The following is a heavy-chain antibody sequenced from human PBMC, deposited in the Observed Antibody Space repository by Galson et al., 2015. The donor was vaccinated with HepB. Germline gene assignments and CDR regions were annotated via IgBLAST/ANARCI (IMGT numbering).Heavy chain of an antibody. CDR1: GFTFSSYE. CDR3: ARADTAMVSFDY. Sequence: LRLSCAASGFTFSSYEMNWVRQAPGKGLEWVSYISSSGSTIYYADSVKGRFTISRDNAKNSLYLQMNSLRAEDTAVYYCARADTAMVSFDYWGQGTLVTVSS. V-gene: IGHV3-48*03. D-gene: IGHD5-18*01. CDR2: ISSSGSTI. J-gene: IGHJ4*02.